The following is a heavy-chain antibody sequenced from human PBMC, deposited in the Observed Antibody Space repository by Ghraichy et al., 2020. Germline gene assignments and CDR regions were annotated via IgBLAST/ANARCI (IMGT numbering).Heavy chain of an antibody. CDR1: GFIFSSYA. CDR2: INHDESTT. D-gene: IGHD4-17*01. Sequence: GGSLRLSCAASGFIFSSYAMSWVRQAPGKGLEWVANINHDESTTYYVDSVRGRFTISRDYSKKTVYLQMNSLRAEDTAVYYCAREDGDNGDDFDYWGQGTLVTVSS. V-gene: IGHV3-7*03. CDR3: AREDGDNGDDFDY. J-gene: IGHJ4*02.